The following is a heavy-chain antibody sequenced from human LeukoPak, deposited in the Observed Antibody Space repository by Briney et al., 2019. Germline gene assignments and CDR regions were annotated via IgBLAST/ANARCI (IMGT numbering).Heavy chain of an antibody. Sequence: GASVKVSCKASGYTFTGYYMHWVRQAPGQGLEWMGWINPNSGGTNYAQKFQGRVTMTRDTSISTACMELSRLRSDDTAVYYCARGQDELLWFGEFDYYYYYGMDVWGQGTTVTVSS. D-gene: IGHD3-10*01. V-gene: IGHV1-2*02. J-gene: IGHJ6*02. CDR3: ARGQDELLWFGEFDYYYYYGMDV. CDR2: INPNSGGT. CDR1: GYTFTGYY.